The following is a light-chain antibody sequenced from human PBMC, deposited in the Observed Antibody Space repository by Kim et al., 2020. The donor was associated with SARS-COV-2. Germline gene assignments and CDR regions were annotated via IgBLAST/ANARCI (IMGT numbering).Light chain of an antibody. CDR1: AFSNQY. J-gene: IGLJ1*01. CDR3: QSADSSASDYV. Sequence: PAQTARSTCSGDAFSNQYAYWYQQKPGQAPVLVIYQDKKRPSGIPERFSGSSSGTTVTLTISGVQAEDEADYFCQSADSSASDYVFGTGTKVTVL. CDR2: QDK. V-gene: IGLV3-25*03.